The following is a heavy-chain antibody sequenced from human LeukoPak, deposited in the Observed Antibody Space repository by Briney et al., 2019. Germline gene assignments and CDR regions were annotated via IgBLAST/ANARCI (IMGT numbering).Heavy chain of an antibody. V-gene: IGHV1-2*02. CDR2: INPNSGGT. J-gene: IGHJ4*02. D-gene: IGHD6-19*01. CDR3: ATGLEQWLARLDY. CDR1: GYTFTGYY. Sequence: ASVKVSCKASGYTFTGYYMHWVRQAPGQGLEWMGWINPNSGGTNYAQKLQGRVTMTTDTSTSTAYMELRSLRSDDTAVYYCATGLEQWLARLDYWGQGTLVTVSS.